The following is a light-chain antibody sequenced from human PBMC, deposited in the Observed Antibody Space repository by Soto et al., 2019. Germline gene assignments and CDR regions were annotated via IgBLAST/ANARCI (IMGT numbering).Light chain of an antibody. Sequence: NFMLTQPHSVSESPGKTVTISCTRSSDSIASNYVQWFQQRPGSAPTPVIYEDYQRPSGVPARFSGSIDSSSNSASLTISGLKTEDEADYYCQSYDSSNVVFGGGTKLTVL. V-gene: IGLV6-57*04. J-gene: IGLJ2*01. CDR3: QSYDSSNVV. CDR2: EDY. CDR1: SDSIASNY.